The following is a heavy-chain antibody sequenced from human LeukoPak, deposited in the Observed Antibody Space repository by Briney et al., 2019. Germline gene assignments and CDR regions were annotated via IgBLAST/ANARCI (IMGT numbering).Heavy chain of an antibody. CDR1: GYTFTGYY. D-gene: IGHD1-1*01. CDR3: ARGAFQYNWNPAGDWFDP. Sequence: GASVKVSCKASGYTFTGYYMHWVRQAPGQGLEWMGWMNPNSGNTGYAQKFQGRVTMTRNTSISTAYMELSSLRSEDTAVYYCARGAFQYNWNPAGDWFDPWGQGTLVTVSS. V-gene: IGHV1-8*02. CDR2: MNPNSGNT. J-gene: IGHJ5*02.